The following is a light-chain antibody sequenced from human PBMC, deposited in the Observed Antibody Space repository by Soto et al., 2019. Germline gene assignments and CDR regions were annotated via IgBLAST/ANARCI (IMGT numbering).Light chain of an antibody. CDR1: QDINNY. V-gene: IGKV1-33*01. CDR3: QQCDNLPFT. J-gene: IGKJ2*01. CDR2: DAS. Sequence: DVLMTQSPSSLSASVGDRVTITCQASQDINNYLNWYQQKPRKAPKLLIYDASNLETGVPLRFSGSGSGTEFTFTTSSLQPEDIATYYCQQCDNLPFTFGQGTKLEMK.